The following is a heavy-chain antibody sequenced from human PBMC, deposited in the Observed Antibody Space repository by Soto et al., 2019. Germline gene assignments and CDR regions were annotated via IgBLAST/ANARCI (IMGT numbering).Heavy chain of an antibody. CDR2: IKQDGSEK. D-gene: IGHD5-18*01. CDR3: ARNGPYMVKDYYYYYGMDV. CDR1: GFTFSSYW. V-gene: IGHV3-7*01. Sequence: EVQLVASGGGLVQPGGSLRLSCAASGFTFSSYWMSWVRQAPGKGLEWVANIKQDGSEKYYVDSVKGRFTISRDNAKNSLYLQMNSLRAEDTAVYYCARNGPYMVKDYYYYYGMDVWGQGTTVTVSS. J-gene: IGHJ6*02.